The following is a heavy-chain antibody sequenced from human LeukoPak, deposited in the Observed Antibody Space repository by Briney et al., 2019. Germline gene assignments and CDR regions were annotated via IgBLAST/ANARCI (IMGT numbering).Heavy chain of an antibody. V-gene: IGHV5-51*01. CDR3: ARHAGSSWYVDD. J-gene: IGHJ4*02. D-gene: IGHD6-13*01. CDR2: IYPDDSDT. Sequence: GESLKISCKGSGYSFTNYWIGWVRQMPGKGVEGMGIIYPDDSDTRYSPSFQGQVSLAAVKYLSTHVVHSTSLKDSGPAIYYCARHAGSSWYVDDWGQGILVTVAS. CDR1: GYSFTNYW.